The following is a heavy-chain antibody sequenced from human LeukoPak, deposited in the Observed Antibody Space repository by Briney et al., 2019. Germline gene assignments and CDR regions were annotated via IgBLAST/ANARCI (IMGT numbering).Heavy chain of an antibody. V-gene: IGHV3-30*04. Sequence: PGGSLRLTCAASGFIFGAYALHWVRQAPGKGLEWVAVISYDGSNKYYVDSVKGRITISSDKSKNTVYLQMNSLRVEDTAVYYCARDAGTDGTYFDYWGQGTLVTVSS. CDR2: ISYDGSNK. CDR1: GFIFGAYA. CDR3: ARDAGTDGTYFDY. D-gene: IGHD1-1*01. J-gene: IGHJ4*02.